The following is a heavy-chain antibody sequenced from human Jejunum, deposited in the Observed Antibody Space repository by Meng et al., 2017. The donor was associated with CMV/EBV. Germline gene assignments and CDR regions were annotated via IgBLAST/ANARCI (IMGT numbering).Heavy chain of an antibody. CDR2: IYAGGGT. CDR3: ARRYYYDSSGYYLDY. CDR1: GFTVIRNY. Sequence: GFTVIRNYMSWVRQAPGKGLEWVSVIYAGGGTYYVDSVKGRFTISRDNSKNTLFLQMNSLRAEDTAIYYCARRYYYDSSGYYLDYWGQGTLVTVSS. J-gene: IGHJ4*02. D-gene: IGHD3-22*01. V-gene: IGHV3-66*02.